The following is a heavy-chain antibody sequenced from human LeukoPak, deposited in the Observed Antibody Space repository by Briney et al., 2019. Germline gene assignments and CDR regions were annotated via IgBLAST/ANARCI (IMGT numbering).Heavy chain of an antibody. D-gene: IGHD1-26*01. CDR2: IYSDGDT. CDR1: GFTVSSNY. CDR3: ARESQVGALDY. Sequence: GGSLRLSCAASGFTVSSNYVSWVRQAPGKGLEWVSVIYSDGDTYYADSVKGRFTISRDNSKNTLYLQMNSLRAEDTAMYYCARESQVGALDYWGQGTLVTVSS. J-gene: IGHJ4*02. V-gene: IGHV3-53*01.